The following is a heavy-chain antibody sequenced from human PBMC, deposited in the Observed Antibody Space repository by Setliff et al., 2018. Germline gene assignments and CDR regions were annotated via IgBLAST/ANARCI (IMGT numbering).Heavy chain of an antibody. Sequence: SETLSLTCTVSGGSISSSSYYLGWIRQPPGKGLEWIGSIYYSGSTYYNPSLKSRVTISVDTSKNQFSLKLSSVTAADTAVYYCVREGGTAVDVLYYHYDGMDVWGQGTTVTVSS. CDR2: IYYSGST. J-gene: IGHJ6*02. D-gene: IGHD6-19*01. V-gene: IGHV4-39*07. CDR3: VREGGTAVDVLYYHYDGMDV. CDR1: GGSISSSSYY.